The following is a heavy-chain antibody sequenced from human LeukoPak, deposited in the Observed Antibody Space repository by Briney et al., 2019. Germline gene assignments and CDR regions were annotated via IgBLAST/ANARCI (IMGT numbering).Heavy chain of an antibody. Sequence: GGSLRLSCAASGFTFSSYSMNWVRQAPGKGLEWVSSISSSSSYIYYADSVKGRFTISRDNAKNSLYLQMNSLRAEDTAVYYCARTLSGSWAFDIWGQGTMVTVSS. CDR3: ARTLSGSWAFDI. CDR2: ISSSSSYI. V-gene: IGHV3-21*01. CDR1: GFTFSSYS. D-gene: IGHD1-26*01. J-gene: IGHJ3*02.